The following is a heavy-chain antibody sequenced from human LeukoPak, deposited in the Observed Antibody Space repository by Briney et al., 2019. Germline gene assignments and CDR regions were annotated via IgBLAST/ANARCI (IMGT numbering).Heavy chain of an antibody. CDR1: GGSISNYY. CDR2: VHYSGST. D-gene: IGHD3-22*01. Sequence: SETLSLTCTVSGGSISNYYWSWIRQPPGTGLEWLGYVHYSGSTNYNPSLKSRLTISADTSKNQFSLTLTSVTAADTAVYYCARHGGPSDSSGYLYYLDYWGQGTLVTVSS. J-gene: IGHJ4*02. CDR3: ARHGGPSDSSGYLYYLDY. V-gene: IGHV4-59*08.